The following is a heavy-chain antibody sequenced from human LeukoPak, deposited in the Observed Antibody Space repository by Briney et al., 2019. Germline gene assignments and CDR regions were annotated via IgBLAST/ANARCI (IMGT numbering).Heavy chain of an antibody. J-gene: IGHJ4*02. CDR3: ASRGGSTSFDY. CDR1: GGSISSGSYY. D-gene: IGHD2-2*01. CDR2: IYYSGIT. Sequence: PSQTLSLTCTVSGGSISSGSYYWSWIRQPAGKGLEWIGTIYYSGITYYNPSLKSRVTISVDTSKNQFSLKLSSVTAADTAMYYCASRGGSTSFDYWGQGTLVTVSS. V-gene: IGHV4-30-2*03.